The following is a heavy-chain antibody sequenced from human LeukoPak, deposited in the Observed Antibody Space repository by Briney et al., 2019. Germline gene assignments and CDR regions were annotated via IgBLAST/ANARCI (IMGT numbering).Heavy chain of an antibody. CDR3: ARDYYPVREVDNWFDP. CDR1: GYTFTSYG. V-gene: IGHV1-18*01. J-gene: IGHJ5*02. Sequence: ASVKVSCKASGYTFTSYGISWVRQAPGQGLEWMGWISAYNGNTNYAQKLQGRVTMTTDTSTSTAYMELRSLRSDDTAVYYCARDYYPVREVDNWFDPWGQGTLVTVSS. CDR2: ISAYNGNT. D-gene: IGHD3-10*01.